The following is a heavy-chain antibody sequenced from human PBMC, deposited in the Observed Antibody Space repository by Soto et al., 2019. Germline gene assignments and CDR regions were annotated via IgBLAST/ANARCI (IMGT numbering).Heavy chain of an antibody. CDR2: IYYSGST. J-gene: IGHJ4*02. Sequence: SETLSLTCTVSGGSISSSSYYWGWIRQPPGKGLEWIGSIYYSGSTYYNPSLKSRVTISVDTSKNQFSLKLSSVTAADTAVYYCAGGWGSYYDFWSGYYWDQGTLVTVSS. CDR1: GGSISSSSYY. CDR3: AGGWGSYYDFWSGYY. D-gene: IGHD3-3*01. V-gene: IGHV4-39*01.